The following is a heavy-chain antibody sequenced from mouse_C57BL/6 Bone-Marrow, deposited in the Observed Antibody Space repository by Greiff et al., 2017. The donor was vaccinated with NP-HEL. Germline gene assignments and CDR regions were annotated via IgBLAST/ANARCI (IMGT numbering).Heavy chain of an antibody. CDR2: ISYDGSN. D-gene: IGHD1-1*01. CDR1: GYSITSGYY. Sequence: EVKLMESGPGLVKPSQSLSLTCSVTGYSITSGYYWNWIRQFPGNKLEWMGYISYDGSNNYNPSLKNRISITRDTSKNQFFLKLNSVTTEDTATYYCARDPTVVAPYYAMDYWGQGTSVTVSS. V-gene: IGHV3-6*01. J-gene: IGHJ4*01. CDR3: ARDPTVVAPYYAMDY.